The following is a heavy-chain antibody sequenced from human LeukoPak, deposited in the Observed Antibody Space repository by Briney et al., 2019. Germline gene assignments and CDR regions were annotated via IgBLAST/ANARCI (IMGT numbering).Heavy chain of an antibody. CDR3: ASYFDWLLGPPRAFDI. Sequence: PSETLSLTCTVSGGSISSSSYYWGWIRQHPGKGLEWIGYIYYSGSTYYNPSLKSRVTISVDTSKNQFSLKLSSVTAADTAVYYCASYFDWLLGPPRAFDIWGQGTMVTVSS. J-gene: IGHJ3*02. CDR1: GGSISSSSYY. D-gene: IGHD3-9*01. V-gene: IGHV4-31*03. CDR2: IYYSGST.